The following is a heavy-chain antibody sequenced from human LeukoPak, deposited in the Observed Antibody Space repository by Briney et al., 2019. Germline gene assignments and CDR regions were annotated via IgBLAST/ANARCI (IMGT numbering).Heavy chain of an antibody. V-gene: IGHV4-39*01. CDR3: ASNRRGRAMVKSRFDY. CDR2: IYYSGST. CDR1: GGSISSSSYY. D-gene: IGHD5-18*01. Sequence: KPSETLSLTCTVSGGSISSSSYYWGWIRQPPGKGLEWIGSIYYSGSTYYNPSLKSRVTISVDTSKNQFSLKLSSVTAADTAVHYCASNRRGRAMVKSRFDYWGQGTLVTVSS. J-gene: IGHJ4*02.